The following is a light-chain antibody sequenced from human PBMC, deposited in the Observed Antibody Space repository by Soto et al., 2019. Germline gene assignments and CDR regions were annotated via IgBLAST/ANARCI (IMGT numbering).Light chain of an antibody. J-gene: IGKJ4*01. CDR3: QQYGNSPLT. Sequence: EIVLSQSPGTLSLSPGERATLSCRASQSVRSSYFAWYQQKPGRAPRLLIFGASTRAPGIPDRFSGSGSGTDFTLTISKXEPEDFALFYCQQYGNSPLTFGGGTKVDIK. V-gene: IGKV3-20*01. CDR1: QSVRSSY. CDR2: GAS.